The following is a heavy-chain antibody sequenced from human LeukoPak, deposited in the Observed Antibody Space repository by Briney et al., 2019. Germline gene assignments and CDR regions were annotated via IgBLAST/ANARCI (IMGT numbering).Heavy chain of an antibody. Sequence: PSETLSLTCTVSGGSISSYYWSWIRQPPGKGLEWIGSIYYSGSTYYNPSLKSRVTISVDTSKNQFSLKLSSVTAADTAVYYCARGGPNDYGGNYDYWGQGTLVTVSS. D-gene: IGHD4-23*01. CDR3: ARGGPNDYGGNYDY. V-gene: IGHV4-59*12. J-gene: IGHJ4*02. CDR1: GGSISSYY. CDR2: IYYSGST.